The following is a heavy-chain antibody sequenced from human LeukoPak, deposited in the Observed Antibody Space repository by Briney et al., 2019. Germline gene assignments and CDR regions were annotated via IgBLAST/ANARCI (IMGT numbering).Heavy chain of an antibody. CDR2: IYYSGST. CDR1: GGSISGYY. V-gene: IGHV4-59*01. J-gene: IGHJ6*02. D-gene: IGHD4-17*01. CDR3: ARDQTVTTTYGMDV. Sequence: SETLSLTCTVSGGSISGYYWSWIRQPPGKGLEWIGYIYYSGSTKYNPSLKSRVTMSVDTSKNQFSLKVTSVTAADTAVYCARDQTVTTTYGMDVWGQGATVTVSS.